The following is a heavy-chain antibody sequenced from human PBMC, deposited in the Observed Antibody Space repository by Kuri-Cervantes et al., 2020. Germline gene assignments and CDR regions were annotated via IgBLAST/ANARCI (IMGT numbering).Heavy chain of an antibody. V-gene: IGHV1-8*02. CDR1: GYTFTSYD. CDR3: ARLSSYYGSGSYETEDY. D-gene: IGHD3-10*01. J-gene: IGHJ4*02. Sequence: ASVKVSCKASGYTFTSYDINWVRQATGQGLEWMGWINAHIGDTKYVQKFQGRVTMTRNTSISTAYMELSSLRSEDTAVYYCARLSSYYGSGSYETEDYWGQGTLVTVSS. CDR2: INAHIGDT.